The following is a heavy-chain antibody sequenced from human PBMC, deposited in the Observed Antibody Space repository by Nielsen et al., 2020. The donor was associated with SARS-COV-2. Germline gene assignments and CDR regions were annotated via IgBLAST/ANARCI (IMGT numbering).Heavy chain of an antibody. J-gene: IGHJ6*02. CDR2: INSDGSST. CDR3: ARDYGYAGIVVVVAALVGDYGMDV. Sequence: GGSLRLSCAASGFTFRSYWMHWVRQAPGKGLVRVSRINSDGSSTSYADSVKGRFTISRDNAKNTLYLQMNSLRAEDTAVYYCARDYGYAGIVVVVAALVGDYGMDVWGQGTTVTVSS. CDR1: GFTFRSYW. V-gene: IGHV3-74*01. D-gene: IGHD2-15*01.